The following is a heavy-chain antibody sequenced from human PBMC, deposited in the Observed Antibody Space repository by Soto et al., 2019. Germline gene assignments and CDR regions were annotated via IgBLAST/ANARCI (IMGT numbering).Heavy chain of an antibody. Sequence: QGHLVQSGAEVKKPGTSVKVSCKASGYTFTSYGISWVRQAPGQGLEWMGWISGYNGDTNYAQNLQGRVTMTIDTSTSTAYMELRSLTSEYTAVYYCAKNGQPPYYYYGLDVWCQGTTVTVSS. CDR1: GYTFTSYG. V-gene: IGHV1-18*01. J-gene: IGHJ6*02. CDR2: ISGYNGDT. CDR3: AKNGQPPYYYYGLDV. D-gene: IGHD2-8*01.